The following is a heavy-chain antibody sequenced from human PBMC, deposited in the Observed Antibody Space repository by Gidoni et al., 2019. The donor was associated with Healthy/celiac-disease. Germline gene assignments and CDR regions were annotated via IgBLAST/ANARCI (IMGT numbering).Heavy chain of an antibody. CDR3: ASVRPGERMATPPSDDY. V-gene: IGHV1-69*04. D-gene: IGHD5-12*01. CDR1: GGTFSSYA. J-gene: IGHJ4*02. CDR2: IIPILGIA. Sequence: QVQLVQSGAEVKKPGSSVKVSCKASGGTFSSYAISWVRQAPGQGLEWMGRIIPILGIANYAQKFQGRVTITADKSTSTAYMELSSLRSEDTAVYYCASVRPGERMATPPSDDYWGQGTLVTVSS.